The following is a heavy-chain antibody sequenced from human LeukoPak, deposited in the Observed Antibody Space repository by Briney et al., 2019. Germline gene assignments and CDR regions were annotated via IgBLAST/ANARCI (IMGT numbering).Heavy chain of an antibody. J-gene: IGHJ4*02. V-gene: IGHV1-46*01. CDR1: GYTFTNYH. D-gene: IGHD4-17*01. CDR3: ARDGGHYGDSDS. Sequence: GASVKVSCKASGYTFTNYHMHWVRQAPGQGLEWMGIINPRGGSTTYAQKIQGRVTMTSDTSTGTFYMQLSSLTSEDTAVYYCARDGGHYGDSDSRGQGTQVTVSA. CDR2: INPRGGST.